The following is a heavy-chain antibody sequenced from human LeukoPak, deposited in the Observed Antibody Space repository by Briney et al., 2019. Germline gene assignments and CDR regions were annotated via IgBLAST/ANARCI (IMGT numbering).Heavy chain of an antibody. J-gene: IGHJ4*02. CDR2: INPNSGGT. V-gene: IGHV1-2*02. CDR1: GYTFTGYY. D-gene: IGHD3-22*01. Sequence: ASVKVSFKASGYTFTGYYMHWVRQAPGQGLEWMGWINPNSGGTNYTQKFQGRVTMTRDTSVSTAYMELSRLRSDDTAVYYCARDRYDYYDSSGSYYFDYWGQGTLVTVSS. CDR3: ARDRYDYYDSSGSYYFDY.